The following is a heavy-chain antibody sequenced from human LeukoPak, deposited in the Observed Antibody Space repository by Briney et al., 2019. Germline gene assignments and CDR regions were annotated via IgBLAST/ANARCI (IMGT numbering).Heavy chain of an antibody. D-gene: IGHD2-2*01. V-gene: IGHV3-11*04. CDR1: GFTFSDYY. J-gene: IGHJ5*02. Sequence: GGSLRLSCAASGFTFSDYYMSWIRQAPGKGLEWVSYISSSGSTIYYADSVKGRFTISRDNSKNTLYLQMSSLRAEDTAMYYCARDGRCGSTGCYGWIDPWGQGTLVTVSS. CDR3: ARDGRCGSTGCYGWIDP. CDR2: ISSSGSTI.